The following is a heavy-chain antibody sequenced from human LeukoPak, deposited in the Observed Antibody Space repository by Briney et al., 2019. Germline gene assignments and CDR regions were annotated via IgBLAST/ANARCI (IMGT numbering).Heavy chain of an antibody. V-gene: IGHV3-30*18. CDR2: ISYDGSNK. Sequence: GGSLRLSCAASGFTFSSYGMHWVRQAPGKGLEWVAVISYDGSNKYYADSVKGRFTISRDNSKNTLYLQMNSLRAEDTAVFYCAKDSSFGDYRAYIDYWGQGTLVTVSS. CDR1: GFTFSSYG. CDR3: AKDSSFGDYRAYIDY. J-gene: IGHJ4*02. D-gene: IGHD4-11*01.